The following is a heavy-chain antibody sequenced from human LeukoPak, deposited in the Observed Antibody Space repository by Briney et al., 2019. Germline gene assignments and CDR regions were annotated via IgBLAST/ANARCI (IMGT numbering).Heavy chain of an antibody. J-gene: IGHJ3*02. CDR2: INPNSGGT. D-gene: IGHD3-22*01. Sequence: ASVKVSCKPSGYTFTGYYIQWVRQAPRQGLEWMGWINPNSGGTNYAQKFQGRVTMTRDTSISTAYMELSSRTSDDTAVYYCASLKNYYDSSGYLVTDAFDIWGQGTMVTVSS. CDR1: GYTFTGYY. CDR3: ASLKNYYDSSGYLVTDAFDI. V-gene: IGHV1-2*02.